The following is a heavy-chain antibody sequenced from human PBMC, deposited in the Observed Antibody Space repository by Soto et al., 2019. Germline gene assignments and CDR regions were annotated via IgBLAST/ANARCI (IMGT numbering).Heavy chain of an antibody. CDR1: GFTFSTYA. CDR2: ISNSGSYI. V-gene: IGHV3-21*01. D-gene: IGHD2-2*01. J-gene: IGHJ4*02. CDR3: ARVYLGCSSTTCPYYFDF. Sequence: PGGSLRLSCAASGFTFSTYAMNWVRQAPGKGLEWVSSISNSGSYIYYADSVKGRFTISRDNAKNSLYLQMNSLRAEDTAVYYCARVYLGCSSTTCPYYFDFWGPGTLVTVSS.